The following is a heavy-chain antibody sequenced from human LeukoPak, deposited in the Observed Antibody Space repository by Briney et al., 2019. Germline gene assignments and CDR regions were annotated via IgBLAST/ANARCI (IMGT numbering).Heavy chain of an antibody. CDR1: GFTFSSYG. V-gene: IGHV3-30*02. CDR3: AKDSLLNDYDSSGYYYVSIGIDY. D-gene: IGHD3-22*01. CDR2: IRYDGSNK. Sequence: GGSLRLSCAASGFTFSSYGMHWVRQAPGKGLEWVAFIRYDGSNKYYADSVKGRFTISRDNSKNTLYLQMNSLRAEDTAVYYCAKDSLLNDYDSSGYYYVSIGIDYWGQGTLVTVSS. J-gene: IGHJ4*02.